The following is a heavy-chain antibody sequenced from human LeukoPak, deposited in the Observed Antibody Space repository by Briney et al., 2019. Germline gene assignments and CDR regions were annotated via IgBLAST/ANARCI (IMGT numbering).Heavy chain of an antibody. D-gene: IGHD6-6*01. CDR2: ISYDGSNK. CDR1: GFTFSSYA. Sequence: GGSLRLSCAASGFTFSSYAMHWVRQAPGKGLEWVAVISYDGSNKYYADSVKGRFTISRDNSKNTLYLQMNSLRGEDTAVHYCARASSSSEYYFDYWGQGTLVTVSS. CDR3: ARASSSSEYYFDY. J-gene: IGHJ4*02. V-gene: IGHV3-30-3*01.